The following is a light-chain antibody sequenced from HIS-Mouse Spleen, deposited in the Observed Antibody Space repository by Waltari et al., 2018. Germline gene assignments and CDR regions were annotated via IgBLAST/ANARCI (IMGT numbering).Light chain of an antibody. V-gene: IGLV3-1*01. Sequence: SYELTQPPSVSVSPGQTASITCYGDKWGEKYACWYQQKPGHSPVLVIYQDSKRPSGIPERFSGSNSGNTATLTISGTQAMDEADYYCQAWDSSTDVVFGGGTKLTVL. J-gene: IGLJ2*01. CDR2: QDS. CDR3: QAWDSSTDVV. CDR1: KWGEKY.